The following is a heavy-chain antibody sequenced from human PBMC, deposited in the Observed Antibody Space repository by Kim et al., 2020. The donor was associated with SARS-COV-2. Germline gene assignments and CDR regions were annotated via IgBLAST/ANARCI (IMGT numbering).Heavy chain of an antibody. CDR3: ARAGDYDRSGYYGFFHR. J-gene: IGHJ5*02. D-gene: IGHD3-22*01. V-gene: IGHV3-74*01. Sequence: VKGRFTISRDNAKNTLYLQMNSLRPEDTAVYYCARAGDYDRSGYYGFFHRWGQGALVTVSS.